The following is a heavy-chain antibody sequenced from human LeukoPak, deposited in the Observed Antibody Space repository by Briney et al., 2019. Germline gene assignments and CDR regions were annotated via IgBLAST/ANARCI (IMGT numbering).Heavy chain of an antibody. Sequence: GGSLRLPCAASGFTFSNFVMNWVRQAPGKGLQWVSTIGAGGVNTFYADSVKGRFTISRDDSQNTLYLQLNSLRAEDTAFYCCGKGDTVFRGGPDYWGQGTLVTVSS. J-gene: IGHJ4*02. V-gene: IGHV3-23*01. CDR1: GFTFSNFV. D-gene: IGHD3-10*01. CDR2: IGAGGVNT. CDR3: GKGDTVFRGGPDY.